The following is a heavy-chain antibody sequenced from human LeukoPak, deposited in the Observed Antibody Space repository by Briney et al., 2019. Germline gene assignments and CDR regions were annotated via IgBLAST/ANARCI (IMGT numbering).Heavy chain of an antibody. CDR3: ARHNILTGYYEYAGVDY. CDR1: GGSISSGDYY. V-gene: IGHV4-30-4*08. Sequence: SQTLSLTCTVSGGSISSGDYYWSWIRQPPGKGLEWIGYIYYSGSTYYNPSLKSRVTISVDTSKNQFSLKLSSVTAADTAVYYCARHNILTGYYEYAGVDYWGQGTLVTVSS. J-gene: IGHJ4*02. D-gene: IGHD3-9*01. CDR2: IYYSGST.